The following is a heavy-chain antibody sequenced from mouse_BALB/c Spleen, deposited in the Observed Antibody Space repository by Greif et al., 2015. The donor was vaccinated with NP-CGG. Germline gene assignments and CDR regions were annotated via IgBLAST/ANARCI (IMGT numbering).Heavy chain of an antibody. CDR2: IYPGDGDT. CDR1: GYAFSSYW. CDR3: ARYDYDYYAMDY. D-gene: IGHD2-4*01. V-gene: IGHV1-80*01. Sequence: QVRLQQPGAELVRPGSSVKISCKASGYAFSSYWMNWVKQRPGQGLEWIGQIYPGDGDTNYNGKFKGKATLTADKSSSTAYMQLSSLTSEDSAVYFCARYDYDYYAMDYWGQGTSVTVSS. J-gene: IGHJ4*01.